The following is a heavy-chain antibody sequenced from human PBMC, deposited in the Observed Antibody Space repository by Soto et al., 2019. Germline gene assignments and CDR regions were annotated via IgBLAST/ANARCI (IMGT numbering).Heavy chain of an antibody. CDR3: ARVLRGYSYGGAPYNWFDP. Sequence: LSLTCTVSGGSISSYYWSWIRQPPGKGLEWIGYIYYSGSTNYNPSLKSRVTISVDTSKNQFSLKLSSVTAADTAVYYCARVLRGYSYGGAPYNWFDPWGQGTLVTVS. J-gene: IGHJ5*02. CDR2: IYYSGST. CDR1: GGSISSYY. V-gene: IGHV4-59*01. D-gene: IGHD5-18*01.